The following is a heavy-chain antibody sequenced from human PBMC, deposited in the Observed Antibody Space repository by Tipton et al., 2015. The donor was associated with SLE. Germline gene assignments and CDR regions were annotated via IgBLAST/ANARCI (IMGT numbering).Heavy chain of an antibody. CDR3: ARVGGYGSGTFYPDY. J-gene: IGHJ4*02. D-gene: IGHD2/OR15-2a*01. V-gene: IGHV4-61*09. CDR2: IDTKGTT. CDR1: GASLSSGGYY. Sequence: TLSLTCTVSGASLSSGGYYWSWIRQPDGKGLEWLGQIDTKGTTTYSPPLKSRVAISIDTSKNQFSLKLTSVTAADTAVYYCARVGGYGSGTFYPDYWGQGTLVTVSS.